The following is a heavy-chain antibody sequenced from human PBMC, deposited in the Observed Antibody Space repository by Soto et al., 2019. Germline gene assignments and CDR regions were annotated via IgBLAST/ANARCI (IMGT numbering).Heavy chain of an antibody. CDR2: INPNSGGT. J-gene: IGHJ5*02. V-gene: IGHV1-2*04. Sequence: ASVKVSCKASGYTFTGYYMHWVRQAPGQGLEWMGWINPNSGGTNYAQKYQGWVTMTRDTSISTAYMELSRLRSDDTAVYYCARGVGYCSSTSCPPPPYNCFDPWGQGTLVTVSS. CDR3: ARGVGYCSSTSCPPPPYNCFDP. CDR1: GYTFTGYY. D-gene: IGHD2-2*03.